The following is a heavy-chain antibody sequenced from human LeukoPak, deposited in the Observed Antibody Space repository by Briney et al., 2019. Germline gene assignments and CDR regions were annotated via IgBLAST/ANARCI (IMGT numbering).Heavy chain of an antibody. D-gene: IGHD1-26*01. V-gene: IGHV5-51*01. CDR1: GYSFTSYR. Sequence: GESLNISCKGSGYSFTSYRIGWVRQMPGKGLEWMGIIYPGDSDTRYSPSFQGQVTISADKSINTAYLQWSSLKASDTAMYYCARLYTGSSGAFDIWGQGTMVTVSS. J-gene: IGHJ3*02. CDR2: IYPGDSDT. CDR3: ARLYTGSSGAFDI.